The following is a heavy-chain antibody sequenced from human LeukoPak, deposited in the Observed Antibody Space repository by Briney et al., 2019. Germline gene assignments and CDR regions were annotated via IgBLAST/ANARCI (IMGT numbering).Heavy chain of an antibody. D-gene: IGHD6-13*01. J-gene: IGHJ4*02. CDR3: ARDGIAATGSPFDY. CDR1: GGSISSGYYY. Sequence: PSETLSLTCTVSGGSISSGYYYWIWIRQHPGKGLEWIGFIHYSGSTYYNPSLRSRVTISIDTSKNQFSLNLSSVTAADTAVYYCARDGIAATGSPFDYWGQGALVTVSS. V-gene: IGHV4-31*03. CDR2: IHYSGST.